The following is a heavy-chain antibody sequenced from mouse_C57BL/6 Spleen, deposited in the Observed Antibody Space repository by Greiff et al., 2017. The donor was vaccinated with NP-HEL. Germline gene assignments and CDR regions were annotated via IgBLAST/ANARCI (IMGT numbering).Heavy chain of an antibody. Sequence: EVQVVESGGGLVKPGGSLKLSCAASGFTFSSYAMSWVRQTPEKRLEWVATISDGGSYTYYPDNVKGRFTISRDNANNNLYLQMSHLKSEDTAMYYCARDNYSNYWYFDVWGTGTTVTVSS. CDR1: GFTFSSYA. J-gene: IGHJ1*03. V-gene: IGHV5-4*01. CDR2: ISDGGSYT. D-gene: IGHD2-5*01. CDR3: ARDNYSNYWYFDV.